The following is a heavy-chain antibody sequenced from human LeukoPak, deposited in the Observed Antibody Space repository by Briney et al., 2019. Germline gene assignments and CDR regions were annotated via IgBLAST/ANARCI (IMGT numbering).Heavy chain of an antibody. CDR2: IYYSGST. Sequence: SETLSLTCTVSGGSISSYYWSWIRQPPGKGLEWIGYIYYSGSTNYSPSLKSRVTISVDTSKNQFSLKLSSVTAADTAVYYCARGGGNYVVSWGQGTLVTVSS. V-gene: IGHV4-59*01. D-gene: IGHD4-23*01. CDR3: ARGGGNYVVS. CDR1: GGSISSYY. J-gene: IGHJ4*02.